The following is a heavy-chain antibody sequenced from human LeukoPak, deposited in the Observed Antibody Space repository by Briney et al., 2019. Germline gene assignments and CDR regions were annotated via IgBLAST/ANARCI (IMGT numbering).Heavy chain of an antibody. CDR2: ISGGGGTT. Sequence: GGSLRLSCAASGFTFSRFAMSWVRQAPGKGLEWVSAISGGGGTTYYADSVKGRFTLSRDNSKSTLYLQMNSLRAEDTAVYYCAHHRGSLDSNTEHFQHWGQGTLVIVSS. J-gene: IGHJ1*01. CDR3: AHHRGSLDSNTEHFQH. V-gene: IGHV3-23*01. CDR1: GFTFSRFA. D-gene: IGHD1-26*01.